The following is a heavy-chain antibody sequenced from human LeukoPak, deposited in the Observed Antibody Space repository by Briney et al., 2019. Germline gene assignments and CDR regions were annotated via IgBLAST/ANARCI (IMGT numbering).Heavy chain of an antibody. D-gene: IGHD2-2*01. J-gene: IGHJ5*02. CDR3: ARRHQLLLNWFDP. CDR1: GGSISSGGYS. Sequence: PSETLSLTCAVSGGSISSGGYSWSWIRQPPGKGLEWIGYIYHSGSTYYNPSLKSRVTISVDRSKNQFSLKLSSVTAADTAVYYCARRHQLLLNWFDPWGQGTLVTVSS. CDR2: IYHSGST. V-gene: IGHV4-30-2*01.